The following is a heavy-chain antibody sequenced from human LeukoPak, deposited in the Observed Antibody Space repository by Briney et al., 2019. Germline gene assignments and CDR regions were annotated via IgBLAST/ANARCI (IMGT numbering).Heavy chain of an antibody. D-gene: IGHD4-17*01. CDR1: GFTFSSFA. V-gene: IGHV3-7*01. Sequence: QAGGSLRLSCAASGFTFSSFAMSWVRQAPGKGLEWVANIKQDGSEKYYVDSVKGRFTISRDNAKNSLYLQMNSLRAEDTAVYYCARVREVGPSYGDYSFWFDPWGQGTLVTVSS. CDR3: ARVREVGPSYGDYSFWFDP. J-gene: IGHJ5*02. CDR2: IKQDGSEK.